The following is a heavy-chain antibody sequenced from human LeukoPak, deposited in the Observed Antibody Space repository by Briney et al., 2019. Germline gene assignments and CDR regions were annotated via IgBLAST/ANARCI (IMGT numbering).Heavy chain of an antibody. V-gene: IGHV3-30*03. J-gene: IGHJ4*02. CDR2: ISYDGSNK. Sequence: GGSLRLSCAASGFTFSSYGMHWVRQAPGKGLEWVAVISYDGSNKYYADSVKGRFTISRDNSKNTLYLQMNSLRAEDTAVYYCASVLWFGGIFFDYWGQGILVTVSS. CDR3: ASVLWFGGIFFDY. D-gene: IGHD3-10*01. CDR1: GFTFSSYG.